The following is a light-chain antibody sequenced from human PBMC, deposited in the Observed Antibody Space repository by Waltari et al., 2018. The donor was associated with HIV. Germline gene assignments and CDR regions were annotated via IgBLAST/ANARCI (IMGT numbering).Light chain of an antibody. CDR2: ENY. V-gene: IGLV1-51*02. J-gene: IGLJ2*01. Sequence: QSVLTQPPSVSAAPGQKVNISCSGSSSNIGNNYVSWYQHLPGTAPKLLISENYKRPSGIPDRFSGSKSGTSATLGITGLQPADEADYYCGTWDSSLSAGVFGGGTKLTVL. CDR3: GTWDSSLSAGV. CDR1: SSNIGNNY.